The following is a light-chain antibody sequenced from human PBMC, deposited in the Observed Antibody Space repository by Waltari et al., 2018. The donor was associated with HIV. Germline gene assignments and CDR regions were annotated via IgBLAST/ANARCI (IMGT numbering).Light chain of an antibody. V-gene: IGLV2-23*02. CDR3: CSYAGSSTSVV. CDR2: EVN. J-gene: IGLJ2*01. Sequence: QSALTQSASVSGSPGPSITISCTGTSSDVGSYNLVPCYQHHPGKAPKLMIYEVNKRPSGVSNRFSGSKSGNTASLTISGLQAEDEADYYCCSYAGSSTSVVFGGGTKLTVL. CDR1: SSDVGSYNL.